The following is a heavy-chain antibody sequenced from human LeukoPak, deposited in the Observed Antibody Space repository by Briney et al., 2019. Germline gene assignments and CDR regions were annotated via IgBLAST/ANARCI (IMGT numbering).Heavy chain of an antibody. CDR1: GGSFSGYY. CDR2: INHSGST. J-gene: IGHJ4*02. CDR3: ARGGGYSYGALVDY. V-gene: IGHV4-34*01. D-gene: IGHD5-18*01. Sequence: PSETQSLTCAVYGGSFSGYYWSWIRQPPGKGLEWIGEINHSGSTNYNPSLKSRVTISVDTSKNQFSLKLSSVTAADTAVYYCARGGGYSYGALVDYWGQGTLVTVSS.